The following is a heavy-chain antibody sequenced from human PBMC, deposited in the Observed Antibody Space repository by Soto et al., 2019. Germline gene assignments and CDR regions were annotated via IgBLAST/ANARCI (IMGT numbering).Heavy chain of an antibody. CDR1: GGSISSSSYY. D-gene: IGHD2-21*01. Sequence: PSETLSLTCTVSGGSISSSSYYWGCIRQPPGKGLEWIGSIYYSGSTYYNASLKSRVTISVDTSKNQLSLKLSSLTAADTAVYYCVTDSGGECYILAYWGQGTLVTVSS. V-gene: IGHV4-39*01. J-gene: IGHJ4*02. CDR3: VTDSGGECYILAY. CDR2: IYYSGST.